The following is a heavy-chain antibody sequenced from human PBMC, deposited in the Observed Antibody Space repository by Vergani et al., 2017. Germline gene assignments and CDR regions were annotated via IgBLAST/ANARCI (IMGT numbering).Heavy chain of an antibody. CDR1: GFTFSSYS. D-gene: IGHD3-22*01. Sequence: EVQLVESGGGLVKPGGSLRLSCAASGFTFSSYSMNWVRQAPGKGLEWVSSISSSSSYIYYADSVKGRFTISRDNAKNSLYLQMNSLRAEDTAVYYCARGRYDSSGYYSYYYYNGMDVWGQGTTVTVSS. CDR3: ARGRYDSSGYYSYYYYNGMDV. J-gene: IGHJ6*02. V-gene: IGHV3-21*01. CDR2: ISSSSSYI.